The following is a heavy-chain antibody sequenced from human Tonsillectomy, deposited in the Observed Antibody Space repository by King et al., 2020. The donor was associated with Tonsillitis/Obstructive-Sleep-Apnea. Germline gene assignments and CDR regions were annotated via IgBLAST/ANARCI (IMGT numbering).Heavy chain of an antibody. CDR1: AFAFSYYT. V-gene: IGHV3-21*01. CDR2: IEATGNHA. CDR3: ARDLSIAYFDY. J-gene: IGHJ4*02. Sequence: VQLVESGGGLVKPGGSLMLSCEASAFAFSYYTLDWVRQAPGKGLEWVSSIEATGNHAYYADSVKGRFTISRDNAKKSLYLEMTSLRADDTAVYYCARDLSIAYFDYGGQGTLVTVSS.